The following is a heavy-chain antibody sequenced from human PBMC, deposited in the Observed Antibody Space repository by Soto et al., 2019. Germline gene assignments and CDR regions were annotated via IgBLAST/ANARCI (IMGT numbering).Heavy chain of an antibody. J-gene: IGHJ4*02. D-gene: IGHD3-3*01. Sequence: GASVEVSCKASGYIFTAYSMHWVRQAPGQGLEWLGWINPNSGDTIYAQKFQDRVTMTCDTSVNTAYMELRSLRSDDTAVYYCARASDFGVIPLFLYYFDYWGQGTLVTVSS. CDR2: INPNSGDT. V-gene: IGHV1-2*02. CDR3: ARASDFGVIPLFLYYFDY. CDR1: GYIFTAYS.